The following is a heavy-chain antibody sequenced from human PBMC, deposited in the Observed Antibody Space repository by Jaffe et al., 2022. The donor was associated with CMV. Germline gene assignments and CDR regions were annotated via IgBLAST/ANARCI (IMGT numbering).Heavy chain of an antibody. V-gene: IGHV2-70*15. CDR3: ARTSTRLPEGSSGLYYYYMDV. Sequence: QVTLRESGPALVKPTQTLTLTCTFSGFSLSTSGMCVSWIRQPPGKALEWLARIDWDDDKYYSTSLKTRLTISKDTSKNQVVLTMTNMDPVDTATYYCARTSTRLPEGSSGLYYYYMDVWGKGTTVTVSS. CDR2: IDWDDDK. D-gene: IGHD3-22*01. CDR1: GFSLSTSGMC. J-gene: IGHJ6*03.